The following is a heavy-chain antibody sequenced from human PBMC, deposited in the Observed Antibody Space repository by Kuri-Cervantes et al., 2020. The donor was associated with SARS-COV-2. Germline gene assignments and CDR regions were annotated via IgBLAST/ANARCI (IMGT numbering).Heavy chain of an antibody. D-gene: IGHD1-26*01. CDR1: GGSISSSS. Sequence: GGSLRLSCTVSGGSISSSSYYWGWIRQPPGRGLEWVSSISSSSSYIYYADSVKGRFTISRDNAKNSLYLQMNSLRAEDTAVYYCASEDSGSYFRGRGMFDPWGQGTLVTVSS. J-gene: IGHJ5*02. CDR2: ISSSSSYI. CDR3: ASEDSGSYFRGRGMFDP. V-gene: IGHV3-21*01.